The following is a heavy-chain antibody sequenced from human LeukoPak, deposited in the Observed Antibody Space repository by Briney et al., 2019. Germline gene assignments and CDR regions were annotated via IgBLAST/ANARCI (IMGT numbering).Heavy chain of an antibody. CDR3: AKCLGDGTNYYFAH. CDR2: ISGSGDNS. J-gene: IGHJ4*02. V-gene: IGHV3-23*01. D-gene: IGHD4/OR15-4a*01. CDR1: GFTSSSYA. Sequence: PGASLRLSCAASGFTSSSYAMGWVRLAPGKGLEWVSLISGSGDNSYYADSVKGRFTISRDNSKNTLYLQMSSLRAEDTALYYCAKCLGDGTNYYFAHWGQGTLVTVSS.